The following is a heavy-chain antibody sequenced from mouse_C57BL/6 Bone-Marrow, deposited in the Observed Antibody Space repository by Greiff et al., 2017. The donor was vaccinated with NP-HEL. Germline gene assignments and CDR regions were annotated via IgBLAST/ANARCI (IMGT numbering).Heavy chain of an antibody. CDR3: TSGVWSCDY. CDR2: IDPSDSET. CDR1: GYTFTSYW. Sequence: QVQLQQPGAELVRPGSSVKLSCKASGYTFTSYWMHWVKQRPIQGLEWIGNIDPSDSETHYNQKFKDKATLTVDKSSSTAYMQLSSLTSEDSAVSYGTSGVWSCDYWGRGTTLTVTS. V-gene: IGHV1-52*01. J-gene: IGHJ2*01.